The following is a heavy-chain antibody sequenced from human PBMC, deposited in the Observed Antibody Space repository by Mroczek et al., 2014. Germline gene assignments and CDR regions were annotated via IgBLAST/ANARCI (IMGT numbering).Heavy chain of an antibody. V-gene: IGHV4-34*01. Sequence: QVQLQQWGAGLLKPSETLSLTCAVYGGSFSGYYWSWIRQPPGKGLEWIGEINHSGSTNYNPSLKSRVTISVDTSKNQFSLKLSSVTAADTAVYYCARVAAGPHLRQQWLVLYAFDIVGAKGQWSPSLQ. J-gene: IGHJ3*02. CDR3: ARVAAGPHLRQQWLVLYAFDI. CDR2: INHSGST. D-gene: IGHD6-19*01. CDR1: GGSFSGYY.